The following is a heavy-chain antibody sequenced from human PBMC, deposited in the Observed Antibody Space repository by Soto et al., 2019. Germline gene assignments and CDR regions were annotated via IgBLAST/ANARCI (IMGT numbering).Heavy chain of an antibody. CDR2: ISYDGSNK. Sequence: QVQLVESGGGVVQPGRSLRLSCAASGFTFSSYAMHWVRKAPGKGLEWVAVISYDGSNKYYADSVKGRFTISRDNSKNTLYLQMNSLRAEDTAVYYCARERDGYTYWGQGTLVTVSS. J-gene: IGHJ4*02. CDR3: ARERDGYTY. CDR1: GFTFSSYA. V-gene: IGHV3-30-3*01. D-gene: IGHD5-12*01.